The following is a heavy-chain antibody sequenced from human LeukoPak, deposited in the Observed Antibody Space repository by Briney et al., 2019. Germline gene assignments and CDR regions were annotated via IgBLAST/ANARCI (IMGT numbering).Heavy chain of an antibody. CDR2: IKQDGSEK. Sequence: GGSLRPSCAASGFSFSDYWMNWVRQAPGKGLEWVANIKQDGSEKYYVDSVKGRFTISRDNAKKSLCRQMNSLRAEDPAVYFCAGGSGWVPDYWGQGTLVTVPS. V-gene: IGHV3-7*01. J-gene: IGHJ4*02. CDR1: GFSFSDYW. CDR3: AGGSGWVPDY. D-gene: IGHD6-19*01.